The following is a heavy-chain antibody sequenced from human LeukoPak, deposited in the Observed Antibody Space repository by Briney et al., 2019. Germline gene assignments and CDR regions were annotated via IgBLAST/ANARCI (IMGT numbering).Heavy chain of an antibody. J-gene: IGHJ6*03. Sequence: SVKVSCKASGGTFSSYAISWVRQAPGQGLEWMGGIIPIFGTANYAQKFQGRVAITADKSTSTAYMELSSLRSEDTAVYYCARKRAEPPYYYYYMDVWGKGTTVTVSS. CDR1: GGTFSSYA. CDR2: IIPIFGTA. V-gene: IGHV1-69*06. CDR3: ARKRAEPPYYYYYMDV. D-gene: IGHD1-14*01.